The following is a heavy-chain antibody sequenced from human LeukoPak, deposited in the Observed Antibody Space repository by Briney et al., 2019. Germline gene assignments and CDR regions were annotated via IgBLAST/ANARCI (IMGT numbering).Heavy chain of an antibody. CDR1: DGSIRNFY. J-gene: IGHJ4*02. CDR3: ARWGHFEASGYFVVDY. Sequence: SETLSLTCTVSDGSIRNFYWNWFRQPPGKRLEWIGHTLYGGRTDYNPSLESRVTISVDTSKSQFSLKLRSVTTTDTAVYYCARWGHFEASGYFVVDYWGQGALVTVSS. V-gene: IGHV4-59*01. CDR2: TLYGGRT. D-gene: IGHD3-22*01.